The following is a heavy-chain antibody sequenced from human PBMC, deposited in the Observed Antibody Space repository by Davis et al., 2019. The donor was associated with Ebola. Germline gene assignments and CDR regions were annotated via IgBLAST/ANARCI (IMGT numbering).Heavy chain of an antibody. CDR1: GGSISSYY. Sequence: SETLSLTCTVSGGSISSYYWRWIRQPPGKGLEWTGYIYYSGSTNYNPSLKSRVTISVDTSKNQFSLKLSSVTAADTAVYYCATMDGGNSGLYYYYGMDVWGKGTTVTVSS. V-gene: IGHV4-59*01. D-gene: IGHD4-23*01. J-gene: IGHJ6*04. CDR3: ATMDGGNSGLYYYYGMDV. CDR2: IYYSGST.